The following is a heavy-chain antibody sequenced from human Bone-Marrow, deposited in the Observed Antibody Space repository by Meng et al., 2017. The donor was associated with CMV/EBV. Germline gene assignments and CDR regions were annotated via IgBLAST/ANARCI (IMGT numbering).Heavy chain of an antibody. CDR2: ISGSGGST. J-gene: IGHJ5*02. V-gene: IGHV3-23*01. CDR1: GFTFSSYA. Sequence: GSLRLSCAASGFTFSSYAMSWVRQAPGKGLEWVSAISGSGGSTYYADSVKGRFTISRDNSKNTLYLQMNSLRAEDTAVYYCARDVVAARPPNWFDHWGQGTLVTVSS. D-gene: IGHD6-6*01. CDR3: ARDVVAARPPNWFDH.